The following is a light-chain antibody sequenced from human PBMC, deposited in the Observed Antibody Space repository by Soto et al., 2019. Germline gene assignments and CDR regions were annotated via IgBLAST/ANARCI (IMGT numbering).Light chain of an antibody. CDR1: NSNLGAGYD. V-gene: IGLV1-40*01. CDR2: GNR. CDR3: QAYDYSLTAFV. J-gene: IGLJ3*02. Sequence: QSVLTQPPSVSGAPGQRVTISCTGNNSNLGAGYDVHWYQQLPGAAPKLVIFGNRNRPSGVPERFSGSKSDTSTSLAIIGLQAEDEADYYCQAYDYSLTAFVFGGGTKLTVL.